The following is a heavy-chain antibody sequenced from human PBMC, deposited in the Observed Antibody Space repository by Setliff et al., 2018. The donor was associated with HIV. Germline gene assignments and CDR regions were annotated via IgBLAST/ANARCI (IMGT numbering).Heavy chain of an antibody. CDR1: GYTFTGYY. D-gene: IGHD4-4*01. J-gene: IGHJ4*02. Sequence: ASVKVSCKASGYTFTGYYMHWVRQAPGQGLEWMGRINPNSGGTNYAQNFQGRVTMTTDTSTSTVHMELRSLRSDDTAMYYCARDMDYSNPDYWGQGTLVTVSS. CDR3: ARDMDYSNPDY. CDR2: INPNSGGT. V-gene: IGHV1-2*06.